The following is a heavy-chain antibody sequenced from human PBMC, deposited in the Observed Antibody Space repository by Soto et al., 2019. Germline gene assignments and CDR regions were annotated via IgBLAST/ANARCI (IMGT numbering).Heavy chain of an antibody. CDR2: IYYSGST. CDR3: ARADTMIVVVNTESMGYFDY. J-gene: IGHJ4*02. CDR1: GGSISSGGYY. V-gene: IGHV4-31*03. D-gene: IGHD3-22*01. Sequence: QVQLQESGPGLVKPSQTLSLTCTVSGGSISSGGYYWSWIRQHPGKGLEWIGYIYYSGSTYYNPSLKSRVTISVHTSKNQCSLKLSYVTAADRAVYYCARADTMIVVVNTESMGYFDYWGQGTLVTVSS.